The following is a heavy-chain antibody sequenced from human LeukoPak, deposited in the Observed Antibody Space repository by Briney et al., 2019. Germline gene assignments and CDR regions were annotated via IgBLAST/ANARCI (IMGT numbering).Heavy chain of an antibody. CDR3: ARDISMITPVSDY. D-gene: IGHD3-16*01. V-gene: IGHV4-34*01. J-gene: IGHJ4*02. CDR1: GGSFSGYY. Sequence: SETLSLTCAVYGGSFSGYYWSWIRQPPGEGLEWIGEINHSGSTNYNPSLKSRVTISVDTSKNHFSLRQSSVTAADTAVYYCARDISMITPVSDYWGQGTLVTVSS. CDR2: INHSGST.